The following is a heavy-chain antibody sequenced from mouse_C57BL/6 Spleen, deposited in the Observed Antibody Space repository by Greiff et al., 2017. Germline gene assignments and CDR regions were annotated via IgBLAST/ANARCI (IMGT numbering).Heavy chain of an antibody. V-gene: IGHV2-6-1*01. Sequence: QVQLKESGPGLVAPSQSLSITCTVSGFSLTSYGVHWVRQPPGKGLEWLVVIWSDGSTTYNSALKSRLSISKDNSKSQVFLKMNSLQTDDTAMYYCVRHGDYYGSYWYFDVWGTGTTVTVSS. CDR1: GFSLTSYG. D-gene: IGHD1-1*01. CDR3: VRHGDYYGSYWYFDV. CDR2: IWSDGST. J-gene: IGHJ1*03.